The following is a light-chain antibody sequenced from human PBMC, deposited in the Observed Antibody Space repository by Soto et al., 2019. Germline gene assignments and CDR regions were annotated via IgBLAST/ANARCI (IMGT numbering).Light chain of an antibody. J-gene: IGKJ1*01. V-gene: IGKV3-20*01. CDR2: GES. CDR1: LSVSSSY. Sequence: EIVLSRSPGTLCLSPRERATLSCRASLSVSSSYLAWYQQKPGQAPRLLIYGESSRATGIPDRFSGSGSGTDFTLTISRLQPEDFAVYYCQKYGRSPSTCGEGTKVDIK. CDR3: QKYGRSPST.